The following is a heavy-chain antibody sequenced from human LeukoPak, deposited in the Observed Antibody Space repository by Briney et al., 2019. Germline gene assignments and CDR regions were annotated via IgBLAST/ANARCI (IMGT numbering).Heavy chain of an antibody. CDR1: GFSFSSYG. Sequence: GGSLRLSCAASGFSFSSYGMHWVRQAPGKGLEWLTVISYDGNTIYYADSVKGRFTTSRDNSKNTLYLQMNSLRIEDTAVYYCAKDLSVVGAHDSFDVWGQGTMVTVSS. CDR2: ISYDGNTI. CDR3: AKDLSVVGAHDSFDV. D-gene: IGHD1-26*01. V-gene: IGHV3-30*18. J-gene: IGHJ3*01.